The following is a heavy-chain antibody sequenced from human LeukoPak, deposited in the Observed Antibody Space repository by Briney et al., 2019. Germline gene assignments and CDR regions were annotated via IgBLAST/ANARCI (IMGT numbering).Heavy chain of an antibody. CDR1: GGSFSGYY. D-gene: IGHD6-13*01. CDR3: ARDGYSSSWHRRGYYFDY. CDR2: IYYSGST. J-gene: IGHJ4*02. Sequence: SSETLSLTCAVYGGSFSGYYWSWIRQPPGKGLEWIGYIYYSGSTNYNPSLKSRVTISVDTSKNQFSLKLSSVTAADTAVYYCARDGYSSSWHRRGYYFDYWGQGTLVTVSS. V-gene: IGHV4-59*01.